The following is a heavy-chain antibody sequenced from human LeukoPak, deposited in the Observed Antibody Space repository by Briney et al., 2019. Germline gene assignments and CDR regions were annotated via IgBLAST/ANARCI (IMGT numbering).Heavy chain of an antibody. D-gene: IGHD5-12*01. V-gene: IGHV1-24*01. CDR2: FDPEDGET. CDR3: ATGSKWLRPADY. Sequence: VAAVKVSCTVSGYTLTELSMHWVRQAPGKGLEWMGGFDPEDGETIYAQKFQGRVTMTEDTSTDTAYMELSSLRSEDTAVYYCATGSKWLRPADYWGQGTLVTVSS. J-gene: IGHJ4*02. CDR1: GYTLTELS.